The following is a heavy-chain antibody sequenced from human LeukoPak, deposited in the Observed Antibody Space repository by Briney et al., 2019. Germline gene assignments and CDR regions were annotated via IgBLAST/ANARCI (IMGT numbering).Heavy chain of an antibody. V-gene: IGHV3-53*01. J-gene: IGHJ3*02. Sequence: GGSLRLSCAASGFTVSSNYMSWVRQAPGKGLEWVSVIYSGGSTYYADSVKGRFTISRDNSKNTLYLQMNSLRAEDTAVYYCARDLTTPLDAFDIRGQGTMVTVSS. CDR2: IYSGGST. CDR3: ARDLTTPLDAFDI. CDR1: GFTVSSNY. D-gene: IGHD3-9*01.